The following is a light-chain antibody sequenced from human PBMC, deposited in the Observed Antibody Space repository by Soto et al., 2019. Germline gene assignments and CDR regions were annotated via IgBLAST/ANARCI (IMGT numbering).Light chain of an antibody. J-gene: IGKJ5*01. CDR2: GAS. Sequence: EIVMTQSPGPLAGSPGERATISSRASQSVSSNLAWYQQKPGQAPRLLIYGASTRATGIPARFSGSGSGTEFTLTISSLQSEDFAVYYCQQRSNWLPTFGQGTRLEIK. CDR3: QQRSNWLPT. V-gene: IGKV3-15*01. CDR1: QSVSSN.